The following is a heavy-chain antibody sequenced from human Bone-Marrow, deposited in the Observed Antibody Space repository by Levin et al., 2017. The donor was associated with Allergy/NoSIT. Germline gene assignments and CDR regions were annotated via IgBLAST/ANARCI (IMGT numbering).Heavy chain of an antibody. CDR3: ARGQGFYDTSAFDY. CDR1: GGSIRSYY. V-gene: IGHV4-59*01. D-gene: IGHD3-22*01. J-gene: IGHJ4*02. Sequence: SQTLSLTCTVSGGSIRSYYWSWIRPPPGKGLEWIGYIHYTGSTNYNPSLKSRVTISVDTSKNQFSLKLSSVTAADTAMYYCARGQGFYDTSAFDYWGQGTLVTVSS. CDR2: IHYTGST.